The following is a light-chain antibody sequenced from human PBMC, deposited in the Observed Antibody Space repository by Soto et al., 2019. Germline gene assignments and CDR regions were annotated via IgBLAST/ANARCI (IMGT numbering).Light chain of an antibody. CDR2: GAS. Sequence: EIVLTQSPGTLSLSPGEKATHSCRASQRVSASYLAWYQQKPGQAPRLLIYGASTRATGFPDRFSGSGSGTDFTLTISRLEPEDFAVYYCQQYDDSATFGQGTKLEIK. J-gene: IGKJ2*01. CDR1: QRVSASY. V-gene: IGKV3-20*01. CDR3: QQYDDSAT.